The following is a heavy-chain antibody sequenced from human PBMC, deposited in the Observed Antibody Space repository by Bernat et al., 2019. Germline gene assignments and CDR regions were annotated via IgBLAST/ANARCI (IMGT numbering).Heavy chain of an antibody. V-gene: IGHV3-9*01. J-gene: IGHJ4*02. CDR3: VRGSNYDLLTGGSY. Sequence: EVQLVESGGGLVQPGRSLRLSCAASGFTFDDYALHWVRQAPGKGLEWVPGINWNSGSIGYADSVKGRFTISRDNAKNSLFLQMNSLRAEDTALYYCVRGSNYDLLTGGSYWGQGTLVTVSS. D-gene: IGHD3-9*01. CDR1: GFTFDDYA. CDR2: INWNSGSI.